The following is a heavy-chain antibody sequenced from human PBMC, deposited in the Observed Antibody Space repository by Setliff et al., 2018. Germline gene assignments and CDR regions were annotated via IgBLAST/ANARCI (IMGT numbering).Heavy chain of an antibody. Sequence: SETLSLTCTVSGDSISSRRNYWGWFRQPAGKGLEWIGQIYTSWSTNFSPSLKSRVTISLDTSKNQFSLNLTSVTAADTAVYYCARASSGWYSAYYYYMDVWGKGTTVTVSS. CDR1: GDSISSRRNY. CDR2: IYTSWST. J-gene: IGHJ6*03. CDR3: ARASSGWYSAYYYYMDV. D-gene: IGHD6-19*01. V-gene: IGHV4-61*09.